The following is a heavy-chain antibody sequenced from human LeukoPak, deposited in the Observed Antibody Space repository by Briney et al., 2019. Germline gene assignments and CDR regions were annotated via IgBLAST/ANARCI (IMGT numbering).Heavy chain of an antibody. CDR1: GGSISSYY. J-gene: IGHJ3*02. CDR2: ICYSGST. Sequence: SETLSLTCTVSGGSISSYYWSWIRQPPGKGLEWIGYICYSGSTNYNPSLKSRVTISVDTSKNQFSLKLSSVTAADTAVYYCARELYCSGGSCSLGVFDIWGQGTMVTVSS. CDR3: ARELYCSGGSCSLGVFDI. D-gene: IGHD2-15*01. V-gene: IGHV4-59*12.